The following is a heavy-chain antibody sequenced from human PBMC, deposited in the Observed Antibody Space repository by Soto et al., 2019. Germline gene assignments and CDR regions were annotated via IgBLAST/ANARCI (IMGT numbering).Heavy chain of an antibody. CDR1: GGSFSKYA. CDR3: ARDWKSYWDTSGFYYAF. V-gene: IGHV1-69*11. Sequence: QVQLVQSGAEVKKPGSSVKVSCKASGGSFSKYAISWVRQAPGQGLEWMGAIIPMLGTANYAQKFQDTVTISADESTSTVYMELSSLRSEDTARYVCARDWKSYWDTSGFYYAFWGQGTLVTVSS. CDR2: IIPMLGTA. J-gene: IGHJ4*02. D-gene: IGHD3-22*01.